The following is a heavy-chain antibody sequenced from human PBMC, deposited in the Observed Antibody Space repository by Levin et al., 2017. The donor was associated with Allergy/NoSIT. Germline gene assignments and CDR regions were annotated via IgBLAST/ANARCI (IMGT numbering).Heavy chain of an antibody. D-gene: IGHD6-19*01. CDR1: GITFRSYG. Sequence: GESLKISCAASGITFRSYGMHWVRQAPGKGLEWVAVIAHDGSLKHYADPVKGRFTISRDNSENILFLQINSLRVEDTALYFRAKENQPRSSRGWPRDYWGQGTLVSVSS. J-gene: IGHJ4*02. V-gene: IGHV3-30*18. CDR2: IAHDGSLK. CDR3: AKENQPRSSRGWPRDY.